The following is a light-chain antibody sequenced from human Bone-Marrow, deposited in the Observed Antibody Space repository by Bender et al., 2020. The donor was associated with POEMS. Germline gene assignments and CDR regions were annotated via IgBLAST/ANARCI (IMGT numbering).Light chain of an antibody. CDR1: EFGDKY. CDR3: QTWGSSAAAVV. V-gene: IGLV3-1*01. Sequence: SYEVTQPPSVSVSPGQTATITCSGEEFGDKYVSWYQQKPGQSPALDIYKDNKRPSGSPERVSCSNSGTPATLSISGAQAMDVAEYYCQTWGSSAAAVVFGGGPKLTVL. CDR2: KDN. J-gene: IGLJ2*01.